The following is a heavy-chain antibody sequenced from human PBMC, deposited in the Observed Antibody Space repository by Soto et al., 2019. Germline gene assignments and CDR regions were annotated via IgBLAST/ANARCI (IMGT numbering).Heavy chain of an antibody. CDR1: GGTFSSYA. Sequence: QVQLVQCGAEVKKPGSSVKVSCKASGGTFSSYAISWVRQAPGQGLEWMGGIIPIFGTANYAQRFQGRVTITADESTSTAYMELSSLRSEDTAVYYCARDECCPGGYSYGLDYWGQGTLVTVSS. CDR3: ARDECCPGGYSYGLDY. J-gene: IGHJ4*02. D-gene: IGHD5-18*01. CDR2: IIPIFGTA. V-gene: IGHV1-69*12.